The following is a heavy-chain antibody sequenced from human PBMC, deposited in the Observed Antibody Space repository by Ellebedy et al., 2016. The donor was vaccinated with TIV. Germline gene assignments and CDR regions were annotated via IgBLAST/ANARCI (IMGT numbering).Heavy chain of an antibody. CDR1: GFTVSSNY. CDR3: ARDLNTGIAARGMDV. CDR2: IYSGGNT. D-gene: IGHD6-25*01. J-gene: IGHJ6*02. V-gene: IGHV3-66*01. Sequence: GESLKISCAASGFTVSSNYMSWVRQAPGKGLEWVSVIYSGGNTYYADSVKGRFTISRDNSKNTLYLQMNSLRAEDTAVYYCARDLNTGIAARGMDVWGQGTTVTVSS.